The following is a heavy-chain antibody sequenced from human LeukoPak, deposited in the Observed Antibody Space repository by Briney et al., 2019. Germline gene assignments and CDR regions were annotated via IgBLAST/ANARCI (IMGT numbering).Heavy chain of an antibody. J-gene: IGHJ4*02. CDR1: GFTFSSYW. Sequence: GGSLRLSCAASGFTFSSYWMTWVRQAPGKGLEWVANIKQDGSEKYYVDSVKGRFTISRDNAKNSLFLQMNSLRAEDTAVYYCATEASSGLEDWGQGILVTVSS. CDR3: ATEASSGLED. D-gene: IGHD6-19*01. CDR2: IKQDGSEK. V-gene: IGHV3-7*01.